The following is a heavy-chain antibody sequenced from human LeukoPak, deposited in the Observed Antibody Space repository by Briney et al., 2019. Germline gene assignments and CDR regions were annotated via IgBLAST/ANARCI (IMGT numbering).Heavy chain of an antibody. Sequence: GGSLRLSCAASGFSFRDYWMNWVRQAPGKGLEWVASINKDESARYYVDSVKGRFTISRDNAKNSLYLQMNSLRVEDTAVYFCARGGYYTFDSWGQGTLVTVSS. V-gene: IGHV3-7*01. CDR3: ARGGYYTFDS. CDR2: INKDESAR. J-gene: IGHJ4*02. CDR1: GFSFRDYW. D-gene: IGHD3-3*01.